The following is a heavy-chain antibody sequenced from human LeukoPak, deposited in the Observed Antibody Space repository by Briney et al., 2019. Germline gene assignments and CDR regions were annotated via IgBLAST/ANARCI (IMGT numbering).Heavy chain of an antibody. CDR2: INHSGST. J-gene: IGHJ5*02. CDR1: GGSFSGYY. V-gene: IGHV4-34*01. CDR3: ARAPFDP. Sequence: SETLSLTCAVYGGSFSGYYWSWIRQPPGKGLEWIGEINHSGSTNYNPSLKSRVTISVDTSKNQFSLKLSSVTAADTAVYYCARAPFDPWGQGTLVTVSS.